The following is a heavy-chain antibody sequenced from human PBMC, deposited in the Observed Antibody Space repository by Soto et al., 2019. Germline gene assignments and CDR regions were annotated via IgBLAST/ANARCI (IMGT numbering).Heavy chain of an antibody. Sequence: LTCTVSGGSISSSSYYWGWIRQPPGKGLEWIGSIYYSGSTYYNPSLKSRVTISVDTSKNQFSLKLSSVTAADTAVYYCARQIRHYYDSSGYYLGYWGQGTLVTVSS. V-gene: IGHV4-39*01. CDR2: IYYSGST. CDR1: GGSISSSSYY. CDR3: ARQIRHYYDSSGYYLGY. J-gene: IGHJ4*02. D-gene: IGHD3-22*01.